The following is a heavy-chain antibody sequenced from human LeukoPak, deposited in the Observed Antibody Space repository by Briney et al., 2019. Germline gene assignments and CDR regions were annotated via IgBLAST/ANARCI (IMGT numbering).Heavy chain of an antibody. D-gene: IGHD3-22*01. J-gene: IGHJ4*02. Sequence: GGSLRLSCAASGFTFSSDAMSWGRQAPGKGLEWGSAISGSGGSTSYADSANGRFTISRANSKTTLYLQMNSLRAEATAVYYCAKPPSHYYDSFDYWGQGTLVTVSS. CDR1: GFTFSSDA. CDR2: ISGSGGST. CDR3: AKPPSHYYDSFDY. V-gene: IGHV3-23*01.